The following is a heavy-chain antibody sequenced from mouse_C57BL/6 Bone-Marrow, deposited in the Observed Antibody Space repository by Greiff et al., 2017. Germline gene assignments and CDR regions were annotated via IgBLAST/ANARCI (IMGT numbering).Heavy chain of an antibody. V-gene: IGHV1-72*01. CDR1: GYTFTSYW. CDR3: AREKRGNYYGPWFAY. CDR2: IDPNSGGT. Sequence: QVQLQQPGAELVKPGASVKLSCKASGYTFTSYWMHWVKQRPGRGLEWIGRIDPNSGGTKYNEKFKSKATLTVDKPSSTAYMQLSSLTSEDSAVYYCAREKRGNYYGPWFAYWGQGTLVTVSA. D-gene: IGHD1-2*01. J-gene: IGHJ3*01.